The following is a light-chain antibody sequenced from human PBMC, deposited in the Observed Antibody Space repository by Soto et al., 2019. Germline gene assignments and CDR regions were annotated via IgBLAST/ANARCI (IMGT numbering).Light chain of an antibody. CDR1: QTVNNNY. CDR3: QQRSNWPPKVT. V-gene: IGKV3-11*01. Sequence: EIVLTQSPGTLSLSPGERATLSCRASQTVNNNYVAWYQQKPGQAPRLLIFRASNRATGIPARFSGSGSGTDFTLTISSLEPEDFAVYYCQQRSNWPPKVTFGGGTKVDIK. J-gene: IGKJ4*01. CDR2: RAS.